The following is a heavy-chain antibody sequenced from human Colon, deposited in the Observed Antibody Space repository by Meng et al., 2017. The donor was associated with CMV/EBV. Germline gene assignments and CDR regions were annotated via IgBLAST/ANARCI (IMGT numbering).Heavy chain of an antibody. Sequence: VELQESGRGLVRPSPPLSLTCTVSGGSSSSGGYYWSWIRQHPGKGLEWIGYIYYTGSTYYNPSLKSRVVISGDTSKNQFSLKLSSVTASDTAVYFCARDPGSGPDYCGQGTLVTVSS. J-gene: IGHJ4*02. D-gene: IGHD2-15*01. CDR1: GGSSSSGGYY. CDR2: IYYTGST. CDR3: ARDPGSGPDY. V-gene: IGHV4-31*03.